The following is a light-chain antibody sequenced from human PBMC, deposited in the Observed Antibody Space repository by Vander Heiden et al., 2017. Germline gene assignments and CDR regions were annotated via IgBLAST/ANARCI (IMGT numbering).Light chain of an antibody. Sequence: SSELTQPPSVSVPPGQTVRITCSGDNVGDNYVSWYHQKPGQSPVLVIYQDSKRPSGMPERFSGSNAGNTATLTISGTQAVDEADYYCQAWDSSTDVVFGGGTKLTVL. CDR3: QAWDSSTDVV. J-gene: IGLJ2*01. CDR1: NVGDNY. CDR2: QDS. V-gene: IGLV3-1*01.